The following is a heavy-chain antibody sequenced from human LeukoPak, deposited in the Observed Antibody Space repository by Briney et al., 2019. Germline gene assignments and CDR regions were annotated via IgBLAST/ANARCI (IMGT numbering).Heavy chain of an antibody. CDR3: ARREYSSGSIDY. D-gene: IGHD6-19*01. Sequence: GASVKLSCKASGYTFTRYYMHWVRQAPGQGLEWVGIINPNGGSTSYAQKFLGRVTMTRDTSTSTVYMELSSLRSEDTAIYYCARREYSSGSIDYWGQGTLVTVSS. CDR2: INPNGGST. J-gene: IGHJ4*02. V-gene: IGHV1-46*01. CDR1: GYTFTRYY.